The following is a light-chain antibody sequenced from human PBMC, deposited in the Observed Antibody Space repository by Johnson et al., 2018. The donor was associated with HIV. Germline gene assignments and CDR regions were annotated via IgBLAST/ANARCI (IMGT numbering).Light chain of an antibody. CDR2: DNN. CDR3: GTWDSSLSAGCYV. J-gene: IGLJ1*01. CDR1: SSNIGNNY. V-gene: IGLV1-51*01. Sequence: QSVLTQPPSVSAAPGQKVTISCSGSSSNIGNNYVSWYQQVPGTAPKLLIYDNNKRPSGIPDRFSGSKSGTSATLGITGIQTGDEADYYCGTWDSSLSAGCYVFGTGTKVTVL.